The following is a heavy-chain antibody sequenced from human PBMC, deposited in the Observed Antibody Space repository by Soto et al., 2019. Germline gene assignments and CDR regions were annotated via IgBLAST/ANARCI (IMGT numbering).Heavy chain of an antibody. CDR2: INYVGKT. J-gene: IGHJ4*02. D-gene: IGHD2-8*02. Sequence: SETLSLTCSVSGGSINSKSYFWGWIRQTPGKGLEWIASINYVGKTYYSPSLKSRLAISVDTSKNQFSLRLSSVTAADTAVYYCARDQITGLFDYWGQGTLVTVSS. V-gene: IGHV4-39*02. CDR3: ARDQITGLFDY. CDR1: GGSINSKSYF.